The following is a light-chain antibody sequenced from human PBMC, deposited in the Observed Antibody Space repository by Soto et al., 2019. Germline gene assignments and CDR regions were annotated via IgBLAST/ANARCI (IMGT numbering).Light chain of an antibody. CDR3: QQRSNWPLT. V-gene: IGKV3-11*01. J-gene: IGKJ4*01. Sequence: EIVLTQSPATLSLSPGERATLSCRASQSVSSYLAWYQQKPGQAPRLLIYDASNRATGIPARFSGSGSATDSTLTISSREPEDFEVYYCQQRSNWPLTFGGGTKVEIK. CDR1: QSVSSY. CDR2: DAS.